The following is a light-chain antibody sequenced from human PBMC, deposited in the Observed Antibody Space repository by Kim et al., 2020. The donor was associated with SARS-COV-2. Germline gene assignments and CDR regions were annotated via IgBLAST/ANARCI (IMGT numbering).Light chain of an antibody. V-gene: IGLV1-47*01. J-gene: IGLJ3*02. Sequence: GVTISCSGSTPTNVNNYQYWYPHVPGTAPKLLIFRNDQRPSGVPDRFSGSKSGNSASLAISGLRPEDEADYYCETWDDSLSGRVFGGGTQLTVL. CDR2: RND. CDR1: TPTNVNNY. CDR3: ETWDDSLSGRV.